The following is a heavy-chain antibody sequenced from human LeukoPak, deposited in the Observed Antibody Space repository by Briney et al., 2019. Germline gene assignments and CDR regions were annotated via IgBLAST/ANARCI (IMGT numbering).Heavy chain of an antibody. D-gene: IGHD5-24*01. V-gene: IGHV3-30*18. J-gene: IGHJ4*02. CDR3: AKDVPQRRDGYNYFDY. CDR2: ISYDGSNK. CDR1: GFTFSSYG. Sequence: GGSLRLSCAASGFTFSSYGMHWVRQAPGKGLEWVAVISYDGSNKYYADSVKGRFTISRDNSKNTLYLQMNSLRAEDTAVYYCAKDVPQRRDGYNYFDYWGQGTLVTVSS.